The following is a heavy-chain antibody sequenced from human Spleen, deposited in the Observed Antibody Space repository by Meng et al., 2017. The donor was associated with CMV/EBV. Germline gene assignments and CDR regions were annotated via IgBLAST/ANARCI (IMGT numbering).Heavy chain of an antibody. J-gene: IGHJ3*02. CDR3: EREDGDYGGTQGAFDI. CDR1: GYSFLCYN. V-gene: IGHV1-69*05. D-gene: IGHD4/OR15-4a*01. CDR2: IMPIFGAP. Sequence: SVKVSCKASGYSFLCYNIHWVRQAPGQGLEWMGWIMPIFGAPNYEQKFQGIVTINRDESRSTVYMELSSLRSEDTGLYYCEREDGDYGGTQGAFDIWGQGTTVTVSS.